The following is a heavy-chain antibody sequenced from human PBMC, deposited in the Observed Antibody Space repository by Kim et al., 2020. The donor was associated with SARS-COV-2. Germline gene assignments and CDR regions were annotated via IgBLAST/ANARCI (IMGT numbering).Heavy chain of an antibody. Sequence: ASVKVSCKASGYSFTTYGLIWMRQAPGRGLECVGSIHPYRDNTLVAQRFRGRVTMTSDTSTTTAFLELRSLRPDDTAVYYCTREGVAAAGSDVNLWFDSWGQGTLVTVSS. CDR3: TREGVAAAGSDVNLWFDS. J-gene: IGHJ5*01. CDR1: GYSFTTYG. CDR2: IHPYRDNT. V-gene: IGHV1-18*01. D-gene: IGHD6-13*01.